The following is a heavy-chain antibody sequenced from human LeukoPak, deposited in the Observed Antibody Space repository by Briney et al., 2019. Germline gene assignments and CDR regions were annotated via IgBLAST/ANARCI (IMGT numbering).Heavy chain of an antibody. CDR2: ISGDGGST. J-gene: IGHJ6*02. CDR1: GFTFDDYA. Sequence: PGGSLRLSCAASGFTFDDYAMHWVRQAPGKGLEWVSLISGDGGSTYYADSVKGRFTISRDNSKNSLYLQMNSLRTEDTALYYCAKDIIDYYYLHGKDVWGQGTTVTVSS. CDR3: AKDIIDYYYLHGKDV. V-gene: IGHV3-43*02.